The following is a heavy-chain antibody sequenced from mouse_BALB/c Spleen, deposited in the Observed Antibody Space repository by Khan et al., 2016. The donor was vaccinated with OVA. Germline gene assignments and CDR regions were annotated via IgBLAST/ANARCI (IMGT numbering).Heavy chain of an antibody. Sequence: EVELVESGGGVVKPGGSLKLSCPASGFTFSSFAMSWVRQTPEKRLEWVATISTGGHYTFYPDSVKGRFTISRDNARNTLYLQMSSLRSEDTAMYYCARSLVDYYAMDYWGQGTSVTVSS. CDR2: ISTGGHYT. D-gene: IGHD2-2*01. CDR3: ARSLVDYYAMDY. J-gene: IGHJ4*01. V-gene: IGHV5-9-3*01. CDR1: GFTFSSFA.